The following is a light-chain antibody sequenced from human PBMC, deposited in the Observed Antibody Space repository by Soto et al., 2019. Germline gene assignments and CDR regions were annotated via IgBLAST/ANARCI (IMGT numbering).Light chain of an antibody. Sequence: QLVLTQPPSVSGAPGQRVTISCTGSSSNIGAGYDVHWYQQLPGTAPKLLIYGNNNRPSGVPDRFSGSKSGASASLAITGLQAEEEADYYCQSYDSSLTGWVFGGGTKLTVL. CDR1: SSNIGAGYD. J-gene: IGLJ3*02. CDR3: QSYDSSLTGWV. V-gene: IGLV1-40*01. CDR2: GNN.